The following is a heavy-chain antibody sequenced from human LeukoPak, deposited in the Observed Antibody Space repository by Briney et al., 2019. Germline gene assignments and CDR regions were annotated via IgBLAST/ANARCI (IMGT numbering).Heavy chain of an antibody. V-gene: IGHV3-30*18. Sequence: PGGSLRLSCAASGFTFSSYGMHWVRQAPGKGLEWVAVISYDGSNKYYADSVKGRFTISRDNSKNTLYLQMNSLRAEDTAVYYCAKGDILTGYSWSFDPWGQGTLVTVSS. J-gene: IGHJ5*02. CDR3: AKGDILTGYSWSFDP. CDR1: GFTFSSYG. CDR2: ISYDGSNK. D-gene: IGHD3-9*01.